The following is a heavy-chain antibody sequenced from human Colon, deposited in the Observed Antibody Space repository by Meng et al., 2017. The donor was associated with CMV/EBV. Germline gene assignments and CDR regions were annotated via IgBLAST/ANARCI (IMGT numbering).Heavy chain of an antibody. D-gene: IGHD2/OR15-2a*01. CDR2: INPNSGAT. CDR1: STFTHYY. CDR3: ATAGGTNFYSYYFDY. Sequence: STFTHYYLHWVRHAPGQGPEWMGWINPNSGATYYAQKFQGRVTLTRDTSINTAYMELSRPISDDTAVYFCATAGGTNFYSYYFDYWGQGTLVTVSS. V-gene: IGHV1-2*02. J-gene: IGHJ4*02.